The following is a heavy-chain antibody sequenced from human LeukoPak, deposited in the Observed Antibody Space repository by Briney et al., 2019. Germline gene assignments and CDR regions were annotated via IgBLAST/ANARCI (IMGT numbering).Heavy chain of an antibody. J-gene: IGHJ2*01. CDR2: INPIGGST. CDR3: ARLHDYYWYFDL. V-gene: IGHV1-46*01. CDR1: GYTFTRNH. Sequence: GSLKVSCKASGYTFTRNHIHWVRQAPGQGLEWMGIINPIGGSTTYAQKFQGRVTMTRDTSTSTVYMELSSLRSEDTAVYYCARLHDYYWYFDLWGRGTLVTVSS. D-gene: IGHD5-12*01.